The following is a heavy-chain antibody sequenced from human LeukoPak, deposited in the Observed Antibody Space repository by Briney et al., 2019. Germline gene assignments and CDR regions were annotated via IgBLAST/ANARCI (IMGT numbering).Heavy chain of an antibody. CDR3: AREVVVVPAAIRGFDAFDI. CDR1: GVTSSSYS. J-gene: IGHJ3*02. CDR2: ISSSSSYV. Sequence: GGSLRLSCAASGVTSSSYSMNWVRQAPGKGLECVSSISSSSSYVYYADSAKGRFTISRDNAKNSLYLQMNSLRAEDTAVYYCAREVVVVPAAIRGFDAFDIWGQGTMVTVSS. D-gene: IGHD2-2*02. V-gene: IGHV3-21*01.